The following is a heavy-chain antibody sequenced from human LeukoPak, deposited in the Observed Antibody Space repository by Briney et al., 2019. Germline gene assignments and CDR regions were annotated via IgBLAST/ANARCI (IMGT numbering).Heavy chain of an antibody. CDR3: ATSLLSGYDSYFDY. V-gene: IGHV1-46*01. CDR2: INPSGGST. J-gene: IGHJ4*02. CDR1: GYTFTSYY. Sequence: ASVKVSCKASGYTFTSYYMHWVRQAPGQGLEWMGIINPSGGSTSYAQKFQGRVTMTTDTSTSTAYMELRSLRSDDTAVYYCATSLLSGYDSYFDYWGQGTLVTVSS. D-gene: IGHD5-12*01.